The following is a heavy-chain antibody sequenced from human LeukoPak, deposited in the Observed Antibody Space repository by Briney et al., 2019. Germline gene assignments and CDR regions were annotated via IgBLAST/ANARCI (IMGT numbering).Heavy chain of an antibody. V-gene: IGHV3-48*03. J-gene: IGHJ4*02. CDR3: ASLYYYGSSFDY. CDR1: GFTFSSYE. D-gene: IGHD3-22*01. CDR2: ISSSGSTI. Sequence: PGGSLRLSCAASGFTFSSYEMNWVRQAPGKGLEWVSYISSSGSTIYYADSVKGRFTISRDNAKNSLYLQVNSLRAEDTAVYYCASLYYYGSSFDYWGQGTLVTVSS.